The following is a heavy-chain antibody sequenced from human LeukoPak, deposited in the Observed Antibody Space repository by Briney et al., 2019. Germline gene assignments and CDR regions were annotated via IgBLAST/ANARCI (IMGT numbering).Heavy chain of an antibody. D-gene: IGHD1-1*01. J-gene: IGHJ3*02. Sequence: GGSLRLSCAASGFTFSNYAMHWVRQTPDKGLEWVAIISYSGTNKYYADSVKGRFTISRDISENTLYLQMNGLKTEDTAVYYCARIRGQLSTGDAFDIWGQGTMVTVSS. V-gene: IGHV3-30-3*01. CDR3: ARIRGQLSTGDAFDI. CDR2: ISYSGTNK. CDR1: GFTFSNYA.